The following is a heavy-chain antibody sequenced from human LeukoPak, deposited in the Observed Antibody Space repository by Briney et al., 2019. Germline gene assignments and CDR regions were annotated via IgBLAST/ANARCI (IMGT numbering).Heavy chain of an antibody. CDR3: ARVNYYDHSDAFDI. D-gene: IGHD3-22*01. J-gene: IGHJ3*02. CDR1: GYTFSSSY. CDR2: INLIGGTT. V-gene: IGHV1-46*01. Sequence: GASVKVSCKASGYTFSSSYMHWVRQAPGQGLEWMGIINLIGGTTSYAQKFQGRVTMTRDTSISTAYMELSRLRSDDTAVYYCARVNYYDHSDAFDIWGQGTMVTVSS.